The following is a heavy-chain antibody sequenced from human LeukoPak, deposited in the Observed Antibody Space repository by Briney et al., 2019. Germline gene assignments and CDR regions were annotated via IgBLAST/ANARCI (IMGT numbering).Heavy chain of an antibody. CDR1: GFTFSTYG. V-gene: IGHV3-30*02. D-gene: IGHD3-3*02. CDR3: AKDRGTIFDVIHFDFDL. CDR2: IRYDGSNQ. J-gene: IGHJ4*02. Sequence: GGSLRLSCAASGFTFSTYGMHWVRQAPGKGLEGVAFIRYDGSNQYYADSVKGRFTISRANSARTVSLQMSTLTPDDTGVYSSAKDRGTIFDVIHFDFDLWGQGALVTVSS.